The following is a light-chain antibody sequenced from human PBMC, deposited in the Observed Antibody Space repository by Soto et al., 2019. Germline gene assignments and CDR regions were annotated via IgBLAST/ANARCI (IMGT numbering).Light chain of an antibody. V-gene: IGKV1-12*01. CDR3: QQASTFPFT. Sequence: DIQMTQSPSSLAASVGARVTITCRASQLISSWLVWYQQQPGHAPKLLIYAASHLQSGVPSRFSGSASGTECTLTISSLQPEDFANYYCQQASTFPFTFGGGTEVQSK. CDR1: QLISSW. J-gene: IGKJ4*01. CDR2: AAS.